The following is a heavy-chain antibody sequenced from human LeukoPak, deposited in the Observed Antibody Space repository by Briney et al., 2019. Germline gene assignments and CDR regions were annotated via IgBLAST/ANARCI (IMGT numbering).Heavy chain of an antibody. D-gene: IGHD4-11*01. CDR2: IYYSGTT. Sequence: SQTLSLTCTVSGDSINTGGCYWNWIRQHPGKGLEWIGYIYYSGTTYYNPSLKSRPTISLDTSKNQFSLKLSSVTAADTAVYYCARDPTPGMYYFDYWGQGNLVTVSS. CDR1: GDSINTGGCY. J-gene: IGHJ4*02. V-gene: IGHV4-31*03. CDR3: ARDPTPGMYYFDY.